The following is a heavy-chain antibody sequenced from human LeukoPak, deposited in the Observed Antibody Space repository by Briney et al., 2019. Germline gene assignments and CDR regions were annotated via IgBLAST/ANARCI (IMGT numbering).Heavy chain of an antibody. V-gene: IGHV4-59*01. D-gene: IGHD6-13*01. CDR1: GGSISSYD. J-gene: IGHJ6*03. Sequence: PSETLSLTCTVSGGSISSYDWSWLRQPPGKGLEWIGYIYYSGSTNYNPSLKSRVTISVDTSKNQFSLKLSSGSAADTAVYYCVAAGTNYYYYYMDVWGKGTTVTVSS. CDR2: IYYSGST. CDR3: VAAGTNYYYYYMDV.